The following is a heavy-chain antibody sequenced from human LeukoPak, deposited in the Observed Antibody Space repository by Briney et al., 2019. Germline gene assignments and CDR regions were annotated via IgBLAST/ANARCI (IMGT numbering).Heavy chain of an antibody. CDR1: GGPISPYH. Sequence: SETPSLTCTVSGGPISPYHWRWIRQPAGKGPEWIGRINTSGSTNYNPSLKSRVTMSVDTSKAQFSLNLSSVTAADTAVYCCARMYSSSSYFDDWGQGTLVTVSS. CDR2: INTSGST. J-gene: IGHJ4*02. V-gene: IGHV4-4*07. CDR3: ARMYSSSSYFDD. D-gene: IGHD6-6*01.